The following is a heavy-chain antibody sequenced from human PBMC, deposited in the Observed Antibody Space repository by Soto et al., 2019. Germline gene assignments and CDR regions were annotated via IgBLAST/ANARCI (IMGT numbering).Heavy chain of an antibody. D-gene: IGHD2-21*02. CDR3: AKGHYGGDSGLVYFAY. Sequence: PGGSLRLSCAGSGFTFSSDAMNWVRQAPGKGLEWVSGVSGSRGYTYYADSVKGRFTISRDNSNNTLYLQLNSLRVDDTAVYYCAKGHYGGDSGLVYFAYWGQGTQVTVSS. CDR1: GFTFSSDA. V-gene: IGHV3-23*01. CDR2: VSGSRGYT. J-gene: IGHJ4*02.